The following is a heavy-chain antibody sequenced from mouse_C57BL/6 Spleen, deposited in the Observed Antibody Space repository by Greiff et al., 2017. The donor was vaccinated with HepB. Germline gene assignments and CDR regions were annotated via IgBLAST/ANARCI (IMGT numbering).Heavy chain of an antibody. CDR1: GYTFTDYY. D-gene: IGHD4-1*01. J-gene: IGHJ3*01. CDR2: INPNNGGT. CDR3: AINWEGAWFAY. V-gene: IGHV1-26*01. Sequence: VQLQQSGPELVKPGASVKISCKASGYTFTDYYMNWVKQSHGKSLEWIGDINPNNGGTSYNQKFKGKATLTVDKSSSTAYMELRSLTSEDSAVYYCAINWEGAWFAYWGQGTLVTVSA.